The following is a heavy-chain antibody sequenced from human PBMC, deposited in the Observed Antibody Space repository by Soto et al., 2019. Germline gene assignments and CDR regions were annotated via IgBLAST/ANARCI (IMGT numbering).Heavy chain of an antibody. J-gene: IGHJ3*02. CDR1: GYTFTSYY. D-gene: IGHD2-2*01. Sequence: ASVKVSCKASGYTFTSYYMHWVRQAPGQGLEWMGIINPSGGSTSYAQKFQGRVTMTRDTSTSTVYMELSSLRSEDTAVYYCARFGVYCSSTSCYEVGAFDIWGQGTMATVSS. V-gene: IGHV1-46*03. CDR3: ARFGVYCSSTSCYEVGAFDI. CDR2: INPSGGST.